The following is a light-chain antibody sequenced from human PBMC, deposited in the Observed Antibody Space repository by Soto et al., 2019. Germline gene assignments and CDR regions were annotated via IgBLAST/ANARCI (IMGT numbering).Light chain of an antibody. CDR3: QHYETFPWT. Sequence: DIPMTQSPSTLSASVGDRITITCRASQSVYTWLAWYQQQPGKAPNLLIYEASTLESGVPSRFSGSGAGTEFTLTISSLQPDDCATDYCQHYETFPWTFGQGTKVDVK. V-gene: IGKV1-5*03. J-gene: IGKJ1*01. CDR2: EAS. CDR1: QSVYTW.